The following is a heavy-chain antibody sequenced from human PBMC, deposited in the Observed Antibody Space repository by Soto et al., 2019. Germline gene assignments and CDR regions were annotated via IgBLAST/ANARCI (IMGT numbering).Heavy chain of an antibody. CDR2: MNPNSGNT. CDR3: ASQPAGRGYHDAFDI. D-gene: IGHD5-12*01. J-gene: IGHJ3*02. CDR1: GYTFTSYD. Sequence: QVQLVQSGAEVKKPGASVKVSCKASGYTFTSYDINWVRQATGQGLEWMGWMNPNSGNTGYAQKFQGRVTMTRNTSRSTAYMELSSLRSADTAVYYCASQPAGRGYHDAFDIWGQGTMVTVSS. V-gene: IGHV1-8*01.